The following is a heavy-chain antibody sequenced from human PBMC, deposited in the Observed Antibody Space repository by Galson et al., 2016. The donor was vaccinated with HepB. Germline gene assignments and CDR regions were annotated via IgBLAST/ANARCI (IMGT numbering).Heavy chain of an antibody. Sequence: SVKVSCKASGGTFSIYAISWVRQAPGQGLEWMGGIIPIFGTANYAQKFQGRVTITADKSTSTAYMELTSLRSEDTAVYCCVRGYTSGWYWFDPWGQGTLVTVSS. CDR2: IIPIFGTA. D-gene: IGHD6-19*01. CDR3: VRGYTSGWYWFDP. J-gene: IGHJ5*02. V-gene: IGHV1-69*06. CDR1: GGTFSIYA.